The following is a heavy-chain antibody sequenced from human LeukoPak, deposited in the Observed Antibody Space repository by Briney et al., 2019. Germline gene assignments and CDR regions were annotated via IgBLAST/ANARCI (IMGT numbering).Heavy chain of an antibody. CDR1: GFTFSSYA. CDR2: ISGSGGST. J-gene: IGHJ4*02. Sequence: GGSLRLSCAASGFTFSSYAMSWVRQAPGKGLEWVSAISGSGGSTYYADSVKGRFTISRDNSKNTLYLQINSLRAEDTAVYYCATFWSGYYQGFRNFDYWGQGTLVTVSS. V-gene: IGHV3-23*01. D-gene: IGHD3-3*01. CDR3: ATFWSGYYQGFRNFDY.